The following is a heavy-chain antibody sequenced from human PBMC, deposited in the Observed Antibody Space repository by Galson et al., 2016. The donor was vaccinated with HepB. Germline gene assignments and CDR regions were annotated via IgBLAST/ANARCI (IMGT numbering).Heavy chain of an antibody. Sequence: ETLSLTCAVSGGSISYNYWWSWVRQPPGQGLEWIGQIYHSGISNYNPSLKSRVSIPVDKSRNHFSLQLTSVTAADTAIYFCAKSRYSDTTGYFFPDFWGQGTLVTVSS. CDR2: IYHSGIS. CDR3: AKSRYSDTTGYFFPDF. D-gene: IGHD3-22*01. V-gene: IGHV4-4*01. CDR1: GGSISYNYW. J-gene: IGHJ4*02.